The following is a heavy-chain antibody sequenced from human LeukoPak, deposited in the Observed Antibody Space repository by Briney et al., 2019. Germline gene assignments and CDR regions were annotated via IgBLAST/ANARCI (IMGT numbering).Heavy chain of an antibody. CDR1: GVSISNYY. CDR3: ARSRCSSISFASRSAFDI. J-gene: IGHJ3*02. Sequence: PSENLSLNCNVYGVSISNYYWSWIRQPPGKGLELIVHIYTSGSTNYNPSLKSRVTMSVDTSKNQFPLKLSSVTAADTAVYYCARSRCSSISFASRSAFDIWGQGTMVTVSS. CDR2: IYTSGST. D-gene: IGHD2-2*01. V-gene: IGHV4-4*07.